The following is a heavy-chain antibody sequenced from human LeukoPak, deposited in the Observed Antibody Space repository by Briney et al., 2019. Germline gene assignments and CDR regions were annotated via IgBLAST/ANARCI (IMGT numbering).Heavy chain of an antibody. CDR2: FSGSRGST. CDR3: AKDLSKSYGDYGTSGAFDI. D-gene: IGHD4-17*01. J-gene: IGHJ3*02. CDR1: GFTFSDYY. Sequence: GGSLRLSCAASGFTFSDYYMSWIRQAPGKGLEWVSGFSGSRGSTYYADSVEGRFTISRDNSKNTLYLQMNSLRAEDTAIYYCAKDLSKSYGDYGTSGAFDIWGQGTLVTVSS. V-gene: IGHV3-23*01.